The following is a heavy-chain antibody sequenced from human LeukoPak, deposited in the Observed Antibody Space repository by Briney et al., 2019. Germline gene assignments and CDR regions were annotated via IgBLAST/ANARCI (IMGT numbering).Heavy chain of an antibody. J-gene: IGHJ4*02. V-gene: IGHV1-24*01. CDR3: ATDSLDIVATAPWFVY. D-gene: IGHD5-12*01. Sequence: GASVKVSCKASGYTLTELSMHWVRQAPGKGLEWMGGFDPEDGETIYAQKFQGRVTMTEDTSTDTAYMELSSLRSEDTAVYYCATDSLDIVATAPWFVYWGQGTLVTVSS. CDR1: GYTLTELS. CDR2: FDPEDGET.